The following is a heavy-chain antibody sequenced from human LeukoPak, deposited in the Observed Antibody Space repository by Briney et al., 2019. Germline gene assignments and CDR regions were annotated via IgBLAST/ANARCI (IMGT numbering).Heavy chain of an antibody. CDR2: MNANSGNT. J-gene: IGHJ6*03. CDR1: GYSFTSYD. Sequence: ASVKVSCKASGYSFTSYDINWVRQASGQGLEWMGWMNANSGNTGYVQKFQGRVTFTRNPSISTAYMELRSLRSDDTAVYYCARDFNVLRYFDRVGGYYMDVWGKGTTVTVSS. D-gene: IGHD3-9*01. V-gene: IGHV1-8*03. CDR3: ARDFNVLRYFDRVGGYYMDV.